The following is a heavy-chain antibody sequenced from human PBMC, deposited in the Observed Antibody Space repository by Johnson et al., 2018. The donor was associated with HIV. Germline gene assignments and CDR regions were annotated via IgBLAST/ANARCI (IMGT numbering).Heavy chain of an antibody. V-gene: IGHV3-7*03. Sequence: VQLVESGGGLVQPGRSLRLSCTASGFTFGDYAMHWVRQAPGKGLEWVANIKQDGSEKYYVDSVKGRFTISRDNAKNSLYLQMNDLRAEDTAVYYCVRQYELYGYAFDLWGQGTVVTVSS. J-gene: IGHJ3*01. D-gene: IGHD5-18*01. CDR3: VRQYELYGYAFDL. CDR2: IKQDGSEK. CDR1: GFTFGDYA.